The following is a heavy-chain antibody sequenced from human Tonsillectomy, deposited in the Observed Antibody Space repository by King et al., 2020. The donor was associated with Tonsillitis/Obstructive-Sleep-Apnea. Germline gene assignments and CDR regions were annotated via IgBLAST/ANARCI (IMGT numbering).Heavy chain of an antibody. Sequence: QLQESGPGLMKPSETLSLTCTVSGDSISSNNYYWGWIRQPPGKGLEWIGSIYYTGNTYYNPSLNSRVTISVDTSKNQFSLKLSSVTAADTAVYYCAKDSGSSSWYDTGGFDCWGQGILVTVSS. J-gene: IGHJ4*02. CDR3: AKDSGSSSWYDTGGFDC. D-gene: IGHD6-13*01. CDR1: GDSISSNNYY. V-gene: IGHV4-39*02. CDR2: IYYTGNT.